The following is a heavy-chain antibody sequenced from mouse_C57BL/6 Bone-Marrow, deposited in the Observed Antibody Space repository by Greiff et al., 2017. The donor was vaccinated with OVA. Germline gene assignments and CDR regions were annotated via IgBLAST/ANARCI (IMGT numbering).Heavy chain of an antibody. Sequence: EVKLVESGGGLVQPGGSLKLSCAASGFTFSDYGMAWVRQAPRKGPEWVAFISNLAYSIYYADTVTGRFTISRENAKNTLYLKMSSLRSEDTAMYYCAVYYGSSYGYFDVWGTGTTVTVSS. CDR3: AVYYGSSYGYFDV. CDR1: GFTFSDYG. D-gene: IGHD1-1*01. CDR2: ISNLAYSI. J-gene: IGHJ1*03. V-gene: IGHV5-15*01.